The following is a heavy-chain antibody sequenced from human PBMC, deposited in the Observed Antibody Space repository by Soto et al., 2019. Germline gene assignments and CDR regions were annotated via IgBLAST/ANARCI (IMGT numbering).Heavy chain of an antibody. J-gene: IGHJ6*02. CDR2: IYYSGST. D-gene: IGHD3-3*01. Sequence: PSETLSLTCTVSGGSISSSSYYWGWIRQPPGKGLEWIGSIYYSGSTYYNPSLKSRVTISVDTSKNQFSLKLSSVTAADTAVYYCARVRFLEWLSPEGYYYGMDVWGQGTTVTVSS. CDR3: ARVRFLEWLSPEGYYYGMDV. V-gene: IGHV4-39*01. CDR1: GGSISSSSYY.